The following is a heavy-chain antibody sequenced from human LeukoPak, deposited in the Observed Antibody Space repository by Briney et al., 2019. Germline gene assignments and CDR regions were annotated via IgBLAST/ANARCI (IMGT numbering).Heavy chain of an antibody. D-gene: IGHD6-25*01. CDR2: IYHSGST. Sequence: SQTLSLTCTVSGGSISSGGYYWSWIRQPPGKGLEWIGYIYHSGSTNYNPSLKSRVTVSVDTSKNQFSLKMRSVAAADTAIYYCARARGSEAIDSWGQGTLVTVSS. CDR1: GGSISSGGYY. J-gene: IGHJ4*02. V-gene: IGHV4-30-2*01. CDR3: ARARGSEAIDS.